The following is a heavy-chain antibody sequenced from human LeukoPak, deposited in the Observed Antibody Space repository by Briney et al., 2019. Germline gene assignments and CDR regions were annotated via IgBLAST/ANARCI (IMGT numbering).Heavy chain of an antibody. Sequence: QPGGSLRLSCAASGFTFSSYAMHWVRQAPGKGLEWEAVISYDGSNKYYADSVKGRFTISRDNSKNTLYLQMNSLRAEDTAVYYCAKDTVAAAGNYYYYYMDVWGKGTTVTVSS. D-gene: IGHD6-13*01. CDR3: AKDTVAAAGNYYYYYMDV. CDR2: ISYDGSNK. V-gene: IGHV3-30*04. CDR1: GFTFSSYA. J-gene: IGHJ6*03.